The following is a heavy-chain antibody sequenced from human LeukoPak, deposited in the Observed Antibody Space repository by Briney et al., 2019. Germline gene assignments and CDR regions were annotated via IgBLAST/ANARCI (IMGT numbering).Heavy chain of an antibody. D-gene: IGHD3-3*01. CDR1: GGSISSGGYY. CDR2: IYYSGST. Sequence: SQTLSLTCTVSGGSISSGGYYWSWIRQHPGKGLEWIGYIYYSGSTYYNPSLKSRVTISVDTSKNQFSLKLSSVTAADTAVYYCARRYYDFWSGYLFDYWGQGTLVTVSS. V-gene: IGHV4-31*03. CDR3: ARRYYDFWSGYLFDY. J-gene: IGHJ4*02.